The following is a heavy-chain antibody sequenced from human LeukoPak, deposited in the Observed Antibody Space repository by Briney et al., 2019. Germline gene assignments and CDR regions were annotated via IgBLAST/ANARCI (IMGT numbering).Heavy chain of an antibody. J-gene: IGHJ4*02. Sequence: SETLSLTCAVYGGSFSSYYWSWIRQPPGKGLEWIGEINHSGSTNYNPSLKSRVTISVDTSKNQFSLKLSSVTAADTAVYYCASVLETDYDFWINYWGQGTLVTVSS. CDR2: INHSGST. D-gene: IGHD3-3*01. CDR3: ASVLETDYDFWINY. CDR1: GGSFSSYY. V-gene: IGHV4-34*01.